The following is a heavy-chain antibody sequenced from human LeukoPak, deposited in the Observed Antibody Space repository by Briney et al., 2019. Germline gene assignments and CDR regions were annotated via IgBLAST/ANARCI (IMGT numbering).Heavy chain of an antibody. CDR3: ARESDSSSWYDY. Sequence: ASLKVSCKPSGYTFTGYYMHSVRQAPGQGLGWMGWINPNSGGTNYAQKFQGWVTMTRDTSISTAYMELSRLRSDDTAVYYCARESDSSSWYDYWGQGTLVTVSS. CDR2: INPNSGGT. D-gene: IGHD6-13*01. CDR1: GYTFTGYY. V-gene: IGHV1-2*04. J-gene: IGHJ4*02.